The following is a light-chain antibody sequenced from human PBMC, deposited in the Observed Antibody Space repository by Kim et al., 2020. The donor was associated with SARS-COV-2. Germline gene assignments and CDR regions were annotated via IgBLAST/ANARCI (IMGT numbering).Light chain of an antibody. V-gene: IGKV3-20*01. J-gene: IGKJ2*01. CDR3: QQFDDTPYT. CDR2: GAS. Sequence: LSPGERATLSCRASQYVSSSHLAWYQQKSGQAPRLLIHGASGRATGIPDRFSGGGSGTDFTLTISRLEPEDFAVYYCQQFDDTPYTFGQGTKLEI. CDR1: QYVSSSH.